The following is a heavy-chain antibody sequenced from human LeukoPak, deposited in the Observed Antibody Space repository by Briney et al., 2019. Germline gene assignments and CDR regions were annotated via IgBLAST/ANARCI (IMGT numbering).Heavy chain of an antibody. CDR3: ARHRKYSTDY. CDR2: IDPSDSYT. CDR1: GSHFTSYW. J-gene: IGHJ4*02. V-gene: IGHV5-10-1*01. Sequence: GGSLEISCQGSGSHFTSYWISGGRQLPGKGLEWMGRIDPSDSYTNYSPSFQGHVTISADKSISTAYLQWSSLKASDTAMYYCARHRKYSTDYWGQGTLVTVSS. D-gene: IGHD6-6*01.